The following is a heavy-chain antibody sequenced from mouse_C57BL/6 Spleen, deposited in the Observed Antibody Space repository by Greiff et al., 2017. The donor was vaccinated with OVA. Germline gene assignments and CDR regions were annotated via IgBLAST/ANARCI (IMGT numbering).Heavy chain of an antibody. CDR3: ARPYDYDGRTWFAY. Sequence: VQLQQSGAELAKPGASVKLSCKASGYTFTSYWMHWVKQRPGKGLEWIGYINPSSGHTKYNQKFKDKSTLTADKSSGTAYMQLSSLTYEDSAVYYCARPYDYDGRTWFAYWGQGALVTVAA. J-gene: IGHJ3*01. V-gene: IGHV1-7*01. D-gene: IGHD2-4*01. CDR1: GYTFTSYW. CDR2: INPSSGHT.